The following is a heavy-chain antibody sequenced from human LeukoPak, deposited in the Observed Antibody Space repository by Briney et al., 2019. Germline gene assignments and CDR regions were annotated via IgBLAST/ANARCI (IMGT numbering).Heavy chain of an antibody. J-gene: IGHJ4*02. Sequence: SETLSLTCTVSGDSISTSSYYWGWIRQPPGKGLEWIGTINYSGSTYYNPSLKSRVTISVDTSKNQFSLKLSSVTAADTAVYYCARIGYRSGWYYFDYWGQGTLVTVSS. CDR2: INYSGST. CDR3: ARIGYRSGWYYFDY. D-gene: IGHD6-19*01. V-gene: IGHV4-39*07. CDR1: GDSISTSSYY.